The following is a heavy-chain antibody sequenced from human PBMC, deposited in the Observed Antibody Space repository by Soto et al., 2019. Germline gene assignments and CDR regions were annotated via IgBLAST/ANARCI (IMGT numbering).Heavy chain of an antibody. J-gene: IGHJ4*02. V-gene: IGHV3-21*02. CDR3: ARGGGSVNY. CDR1: GFTFSTSA. CDR2: INSGSSHV. D-gene: IGHD2-15*01. Sequence: DVQLVESGGGLVKPGGSLRLSCAASGFTFSTSAMHWVRQAPGKGLEWVASINSGSSHVKYADSVKGRFTISRDNANNSLSLHLSSLRVEVTAIYYCARGGGSVNYWGQGPLVTVSS.